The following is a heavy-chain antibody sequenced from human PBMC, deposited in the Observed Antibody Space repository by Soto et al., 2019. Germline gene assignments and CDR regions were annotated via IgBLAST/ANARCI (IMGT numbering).Heavy chain of an antibody. CDR2: ISYDGSNK. CDR3: AKDRTMIVETNPDY. J-gene: IGHJ4*02. D-gene: IGHD3-22*01. V-gene: IGHV3-30*18. Sequence: GGSLRLSCAASGFTFSSYGMHWVRQAPGKGLEWVAVISYDGSNKYYADSVKGRFTISRDNSKNTLYLQMNSLRAEDTAVYYCAKDRTMIVETNPDYWGQGTLVTVSS. CDR1: GFTFSSYG.